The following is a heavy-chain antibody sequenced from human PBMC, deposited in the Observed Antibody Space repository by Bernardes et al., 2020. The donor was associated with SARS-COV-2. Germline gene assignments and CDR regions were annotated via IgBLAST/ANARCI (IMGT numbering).Heavy chain of an antibody. D-gene: IGHD3-22*01. CDR3: ARNSNYYDSSGYYHNWFDP. CDR1: GGSISSGGYY. J-gene: IGHJ5*02. V-gene: IGHV4-31*03. CDR2: IAYNENT. Sequence: TLSLTCTVSGGSISSGGYYWSWIRQHPGKGLEWIGYIAYNENTYYNPSLKGRVTISVGTSQSQFSLSLRSVTAADTAVYYCARNSNYYDSSGYYHNWFDPWGQGTLVTVSS.